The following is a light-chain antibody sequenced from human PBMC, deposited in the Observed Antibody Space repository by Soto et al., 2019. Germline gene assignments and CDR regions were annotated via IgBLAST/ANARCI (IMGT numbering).Light chain of an antibody. Sequence: QSALTQPCSVSGSPGQSVTISCTGTSSDVGAYDHVSWYQQHPGKAPKLMIHDVNQRPSGVPDRLSGSKSGNTASLTISGLQAEDEADYYCCSFAAMSGYVFGTGTKVTVL. CDR3: CSFAAMSGYV. V-gene: IGLV2-11*01. CDR1: SSDVGAYDH. CDR2: DVN. J-gene: IGLJ1*01.